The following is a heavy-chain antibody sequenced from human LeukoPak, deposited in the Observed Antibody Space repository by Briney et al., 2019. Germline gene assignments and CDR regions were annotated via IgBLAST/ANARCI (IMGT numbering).Heavy chain of an antibody. CDR2: ISSSGSTI. CDR1: GFTFSSYA. Sequence: PGGSLRLSCAASGFTFSSYAMNWVRQAPGKGLEWVSYISSSGSTIYYADSVKGRFTISRDNAKNSLYLQMNSLRAEDTAVYYCASGGEDFWSGYYRWGQGTLVTVSS. CDR3: ASGGEDFWSGYYR. J-gene: IGHJ4*02. D-gene: IGHD3-3*01. V-gene: IGHV3-48*03.